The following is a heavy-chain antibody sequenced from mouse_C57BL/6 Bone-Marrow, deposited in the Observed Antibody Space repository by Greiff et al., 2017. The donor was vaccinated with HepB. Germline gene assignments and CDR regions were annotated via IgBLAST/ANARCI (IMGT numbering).Heavy chain of an antibody. Sequence: QVQLQQPGAELVRPGSSVKLSCKASGYTFTSYWMHWVKQRPIQGLEWIGNIDPSDSETHYNQKFKDKATLTVDKSSSTAYMQLSILTSEDSAVYYCARDYGSPFAYWGQGTLVTVSA. V-gene: IGHV1-52*01. CDR3: ARDYGSPFAY. CDR1: GYTFTSYW. J-gene: IGHJ3*01. CDR2: IDPSDSET. D-gene: IGHD1-1*01.